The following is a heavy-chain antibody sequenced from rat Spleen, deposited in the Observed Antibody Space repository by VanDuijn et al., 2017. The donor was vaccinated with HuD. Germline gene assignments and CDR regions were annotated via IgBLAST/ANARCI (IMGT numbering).Heavy chain of an antibody. V-gene: IGHV5-29*01. Sequence: EVQLVESDGGLVQPGRSLKLSCAASGFTFSDYYMAWVRQAPTKGLEWVATISYDGSSTYYRDSVKGRFTISSDNAKSTLYLQMDSLRSEDTATYYCARLNSGFDYWGQGVMVTVSS. CDR2: ISYDGSST. CDR1: GFTFSDYY. D-gene: IGHD4-3*01. J-gene: IGHJ2*01. CDR3: ARLNSGFDY.